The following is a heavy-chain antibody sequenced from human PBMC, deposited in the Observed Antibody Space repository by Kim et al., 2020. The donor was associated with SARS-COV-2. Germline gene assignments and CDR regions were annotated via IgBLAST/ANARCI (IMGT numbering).Heavy chain of an antibody. V-gene: IGHV3-72*01. CDR2: IRNKANTYTT. CDR3: ARGAFDI. Sequence: GGSLRLSCAASGFTFSDHYMDWVRQVPGKGLEWVGRIRNKANTYTTEYAASVKGRFTISRDDSKNSLYLQMNSLKTEDTAVYYCARGAFDIWGQGTKVTVSS. J-gene: IGHJ3*02. CDR1: GFTFSDHY.